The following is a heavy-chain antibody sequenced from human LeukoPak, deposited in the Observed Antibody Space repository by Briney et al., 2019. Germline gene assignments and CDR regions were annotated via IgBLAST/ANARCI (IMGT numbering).Heavy chain of an antibody. D-gene: IGHD2-2*02. V-gene: IGHV3-23*01. CDR2: ISGSGGST. Sequence: GGSLRLSCAASGFTVSSNYMSWVRQAPGKGLEWVSAISGSGGSTYYADSVKGRFTISRDNSKNTLYLQMNSLRAEDTAVYYCAKVPRGCSGTSCHMSDLPSIFDYWGQGTLVTVSS. CDR3: AKVPRGCSGTSCHMSDLPSIFDY. J-gene: IGHJ4*02. CDR1: GFTVSSNY.